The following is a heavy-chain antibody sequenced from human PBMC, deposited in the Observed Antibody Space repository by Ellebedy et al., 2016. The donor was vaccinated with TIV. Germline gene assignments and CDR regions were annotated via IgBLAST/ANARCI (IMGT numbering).Heavy chain of an antibody. D-gene: IGHD3-3*01. Sequence: GESLKISCTASGFTFSTYSMNWVRQAPGKGLEWVSYISSSSSTIYYADSVKGRFTISRDNAKNTLYLQMNSLRVEDTAVYYCARDPYYDFWGRMGGLDVWGQGTTVTVSS. CDR3: ARDPYYDFWGRMGGLDV. J-gene: IGHJ6*02. CDR1: GFTFSTYS. V-gene: IGHV3-48*04. CDR2: ISSSSSTI.